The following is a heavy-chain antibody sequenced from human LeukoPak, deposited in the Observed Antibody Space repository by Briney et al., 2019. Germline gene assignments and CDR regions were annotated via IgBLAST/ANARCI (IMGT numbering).Heavy chain of an antibody. CDR1: GYTFTSYS. Sequence: ASVKVSCKASGYTFTSYSISWVRQAPGQGLEWMGGIIPIFGTANYAQKFQGRVTITADESTSTAYMELSSLRSEDTAVYYCARGVVPAAMRGYFDYWGQGTLVTVSS. CDR3: ARGVVPAAMRGYFDY. J-gene: IGHJ4*02. V-gene: IGHV1-69*13. D-gene: IGHD2-2*01. CDR2: IIPIFGTA.